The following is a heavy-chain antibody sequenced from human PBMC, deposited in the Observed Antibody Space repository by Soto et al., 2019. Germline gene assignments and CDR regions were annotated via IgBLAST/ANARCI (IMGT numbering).Heavy chain of an antibody. D-gene: IGHD3-10*01. CDR2: IYYSGRT. CDR1: GGPITSINYY. Sequence: PSETLSLTCTVSGGPITSINYYWGWIRQPPGKGLEWIGNIYYSGRTNYNPSLRSRVTMSVDTSKNQFSLKLTSVTAADTAMYYCVRDVVFASGHSNWFDPWGQGTLVTSPQ. V-gene: IGHV4-39*07. CDR3: VRDVVFASGHSNWFDP. J-gene: IGHJ5*02.